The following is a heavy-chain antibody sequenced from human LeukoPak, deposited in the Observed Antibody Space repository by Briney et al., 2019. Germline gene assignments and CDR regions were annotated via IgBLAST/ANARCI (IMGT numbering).Heavy chain of an antibody. D-gene: IGHD3-22*01. CDR1: GGSFSGYY. CDR3: ARAGEIVVAITTGYFDY. Sequence: SETLSLTCAVYGGSFSGYYWSWIRQPPGKGLEWIGEINHSGSTNYNPSLKSRVTISVDTSKNQFPLKLSSVTAADTAVYYCARAGEIVVAITTGYFDYWGQGTLVTVSS. CDR2: INHSGST. V-gene: IGHV4-34*01. J-gene: IGHJ4*02.